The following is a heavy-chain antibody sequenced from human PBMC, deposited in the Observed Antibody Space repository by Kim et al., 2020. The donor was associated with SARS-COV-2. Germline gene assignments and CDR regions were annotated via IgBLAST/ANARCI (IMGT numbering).Heavy chain of an antibody. J-gene: IGHJ5*02. D-gene: IGHD3-10*01. V-gene: IGHV4-30-4*01. CDR2: IYYSGNT. CDR3: ARVLGYYGSGSPFDP. CDR1: GGSISSGDYY. Sequence: SETLSLTCTVSGGSISSGDYYWSWIRQPPGKGLEWIGYIYYSGNTYYNPSLKGRVTISVDTSKNQFSLKLSSVTAADKAVYYCARVLGYYGSGSPFDPWGQGTLVTVSS.